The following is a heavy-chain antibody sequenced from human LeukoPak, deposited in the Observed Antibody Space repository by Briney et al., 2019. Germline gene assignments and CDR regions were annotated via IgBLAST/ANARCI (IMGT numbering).Heavy chain of an antibody. J-gene: IGHJ5*02. CDR2: IGTAGDT. Sequence: GGSLRLSCAASGFTFSSYDMHWVRQATGKGLEWVSAIGTAGDTYYPGSVKGRFTISRENAKNSLYLQMNSLRAGDTAVYYCARAFHGLWFDPWGQGTLVTVSS. CDR3: ARAFHGLWFDP. V-gene: IGHV3-13*01. CDR1: GFTFSSYD.